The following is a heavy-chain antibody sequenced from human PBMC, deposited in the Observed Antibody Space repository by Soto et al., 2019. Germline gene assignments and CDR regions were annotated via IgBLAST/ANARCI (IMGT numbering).Heavy chain of an antibody. CDR1: GGSISSSSYY. Sequence: SETLSLTCTVSGGSISSSSYYWGWIRQPPGKGLEWIGSIYYSGSTYYNPSLKSRVTISVDTSKNQFSLKLSSVTAADTAVYYCAGLDNWNYGVWYFDLWGRGTLVTVSS. CDR2: IYYSGST. CDR3: AGLDNWNYGVWYFDL. J-gene: IGHJ2*01. V-gene: IGHV4-39*01. D-gene: IGHD1-7*01.